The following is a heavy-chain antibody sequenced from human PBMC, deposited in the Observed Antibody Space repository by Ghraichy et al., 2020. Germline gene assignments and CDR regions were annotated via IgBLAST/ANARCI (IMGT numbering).Heavy chain of an antibody. J-gene: IGHJ4*02. CDR3: ARDCSGGSCYEGPH. CDR2: IYYSGST. CDR1: GGSISSGDYY. D-gene: IGHD2-15*01. V-gene: IGHV4-30-4*01. Sequence: LSLTCTVSGGSISSGDYYWSWIRQPPGKGLEWIGYIYYSGSTYYNPSLKSRVTISVDTSKNQFSLKLSSVTAADTAVYYCARDCSGGSCYEGPHWGQGTLVTVSS.